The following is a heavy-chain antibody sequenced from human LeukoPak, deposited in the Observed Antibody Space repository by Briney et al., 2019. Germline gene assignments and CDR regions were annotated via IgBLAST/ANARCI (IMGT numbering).Heavy chain of an antibody. V-gene: IGHV3-21*01. CDR1: GFTFSSYS. CDR3: ARNQEPPTYYDFWSGYSPVGCMDV. J-gene: IGHJ6*02. D-gene: IGHD3-3*01. Sequence: GGSLRLSCAAPGFTFSSYSMNWVRQAPGKGLEWVSSISSSSSYIYYADSVKGRFTISRDNAKNSLYLQMNSLRAEDTAVYYCARNQEPPTYYDFWSGYSPVGCMDVWGQGTTVTVSS. CDR2: ISSSSSYI.